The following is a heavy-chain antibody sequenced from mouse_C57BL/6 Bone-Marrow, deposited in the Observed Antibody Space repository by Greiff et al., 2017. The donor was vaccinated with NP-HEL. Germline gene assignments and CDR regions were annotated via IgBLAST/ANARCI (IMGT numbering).Heavy chain of an antibody. CDR3: AGDSSGYGDFDY. V-gene: IGHV12-3*01. CDR2: ITHSGET. D-gene: IGHD3-2*02. J-gene: IGHJ2*01. Sequence: VQLVESGPGLVKPSQSLFLTCSITGFPITSGYYWIWIRQPPGKLLEWMGYITHSGETFYNPSLQSPTSITRDTSKNQFFLQLNSVTTEDTAMFYCAGDSSGYGDFDYGGQGTTLTVSS. CDR1: GFPITSGYY.